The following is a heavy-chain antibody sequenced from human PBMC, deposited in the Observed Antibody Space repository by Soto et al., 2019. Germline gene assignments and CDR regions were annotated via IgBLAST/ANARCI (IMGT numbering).Heavy chain of an antibody. V-gene: IGHV3-33*01. Sequence: QVQLVESGGGVVQPGRSLRLSCAASGFTFSSYGMHWVRQAPGKGLEWVAVIWYDGSNKYYADSVKGRFTISRDNSKNTLYLQMNILRAEYTAVYYCASFDYDSSGSDYWGQGTLVTFSS. J-gene: IGHJ4*02. CDR1: GFTFSSYG. CDR3: ASFDYDSSGSDY. D-gene: IGHD3-22*01. CDR2: IWYDGSNK.